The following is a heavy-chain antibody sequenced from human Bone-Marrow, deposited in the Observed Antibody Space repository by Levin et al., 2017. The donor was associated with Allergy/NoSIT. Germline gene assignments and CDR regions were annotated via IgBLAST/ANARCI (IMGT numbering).Heavy chain of an antibody. CDR1: GYSLTELS. Sequence: GESLKISCQVSGYSLTELSIHWVRQAPGKGLEWMGGFDPEDGDRIYIKKLQGRVTMTEDKSTGTAYMELSSLTSEDTAVYFCATGARGTYDTLDWWDQGTLVTVSS. J-gene: IGHJ4*02. V-gene: IGHV1-24*01. CDR3: ATGARGTYDTLDW. CDR2: FDPEDGDR. D-gene: IGHD1-26*01.